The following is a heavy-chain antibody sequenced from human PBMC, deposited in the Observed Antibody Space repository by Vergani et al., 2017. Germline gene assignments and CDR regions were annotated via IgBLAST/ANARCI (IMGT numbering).Heavy chain of an antibody. V-gene: IGHV1-18*01. CDR3: ARDPHYYGSGSLMGEYFDY. Sequence: QVQLVQSGAEVKKPGASVKVSCKASGYTFTSYGISWVRQAPGQGLEWMGWISAYNGNTNYAQKLQGRVTMTTDTSTSTAYMELRSLRSDDTAVYYCARDPHYYGSGSLMGEYFDYWGQGTLVTVSS. CDR2: ISAYNGNT. D-gene: IGHD3-10*01. CDR1: GYTFTSYG. J-gene: IGHJ4*02.